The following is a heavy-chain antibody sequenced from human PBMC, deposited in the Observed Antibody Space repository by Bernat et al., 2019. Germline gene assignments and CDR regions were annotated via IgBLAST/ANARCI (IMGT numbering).Heavy chain of an antibody. V-gene: IGHV4-39*01. CDR2: IYYSGST. Sequence: QLQLQESGPGLVKPSETLSLTCTVSGGSISSSSYYWGWIRQPPGKGLEWIGCIYYSGSTYYNPSLKSRVTISVDTSKNQFSLKLSSVTAADTAVYYCARLRRLVAVGVSLCRRDDKFVYWGQGTLVTVSS. J-gene: IGHJ4*02. CDR3: ARLRRLVAVGVSLCRRDDKFVY. CDR1: GGSISSSSYY. D-gene: IGHD6-19*01.